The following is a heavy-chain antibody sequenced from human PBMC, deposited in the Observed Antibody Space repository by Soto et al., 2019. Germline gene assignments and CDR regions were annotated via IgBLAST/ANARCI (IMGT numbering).Heavy chain of an antibody. CDR3: ARSFGLNIDY. CDR1: GYTFTRYA. Sequence: ASVKVSCKASGYTFTRYALQWVRQAPGQRLEWMAWIIADNDNTVYSEKFQGRVTITRDTSASTVYMELGSLTSEDTAVYYCARSFGLNIDYWGQGTLVTVSS. D-gene: IGHD3-3*01. V-gene: IGHV1-3*01. CDR2: IIADNDNT. J-gene: IGHJ4*02.